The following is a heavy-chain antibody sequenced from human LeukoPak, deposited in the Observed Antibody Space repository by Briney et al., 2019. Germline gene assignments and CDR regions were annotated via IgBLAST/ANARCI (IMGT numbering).Heavy chain of an antibody. J-gene: IGHJ1*01. CDR2: INPSGGST. CDR1: GYTFTSYY. CDR3: ARVRGGSSWLEYFQH. D-gene: IGHD6-13*01. V-gene: IGHV1-46*01. Sequence: ASVKVSCKASGYTFTSYYMHWVRQAPGQGLEWMGIINPSGGSTSYAQKFQGRVTMTRDTSTSTVYMELSSLRSGDTAVYYCARVRGGSSWLEYFQHWGQGTLVTVSS.